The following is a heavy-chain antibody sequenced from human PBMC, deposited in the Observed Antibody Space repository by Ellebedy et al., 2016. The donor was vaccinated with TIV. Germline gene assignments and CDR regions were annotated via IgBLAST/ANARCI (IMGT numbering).Heavy chain of an antibody. J-gene: IGHJ4*02. CDR1: GYSFTSYW. CDR2: IYPGDSDT. D-gene: IGHD3-10*01. V-gene: IGHV5-51*01. Sequence: GESLKISCKGSGYSFTSYWIGWVRQMPGKGLEWMGIIYPGDSDTRYSPSFQGQVTISADKSISTAYLQWSSLKASDTAMYYCARGKITMVRGVIFDYWGQGTLVTVSS. CDR3: ARGKITMVRGVIFDY.